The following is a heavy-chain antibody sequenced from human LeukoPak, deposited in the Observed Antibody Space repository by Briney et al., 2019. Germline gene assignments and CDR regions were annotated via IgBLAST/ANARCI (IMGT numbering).Heavy chain of an antibody. CDR1: GFTFSSYA. V-gene: IGHV3-23*01. CDR3: AKYGDFGRGHYDAFDI. CDR2: IINSYGST. D-gene: IGHD2-21*02. J-gene: IGHJ3*02. Sequence: PGGSLRLSCAASGFTFSSYALSWVRQAPGKGLEWVSAIINSYGSTYYADSVKGRFTISRDNSQNTLYLQMSSRRAEDTAVYYCAKYGDFGRGHYDAFDIWGRGTMVTVSS.